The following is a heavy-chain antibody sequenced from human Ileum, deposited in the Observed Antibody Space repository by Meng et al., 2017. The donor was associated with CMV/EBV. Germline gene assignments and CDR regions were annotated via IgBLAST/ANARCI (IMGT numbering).Heavy chain of an antibody. CDR3: SNSGLGY. CDR2: LRRKAHGYAT. CDR1: GFRFSDSA. J-gene: IGHJ4*02. Sequence: GGSLRLSCAASGFRFSDSAMHWVRQASGKGLEWVGRLRRKAHGYATEYAASVSGRFTFFRDDSKNTTYLQLNRLRTEDTAVYFCSNSGLGYWGQGTPVTVSS. V-gene: IGHV3-73*01. D-gene: IGHD6-19*01.